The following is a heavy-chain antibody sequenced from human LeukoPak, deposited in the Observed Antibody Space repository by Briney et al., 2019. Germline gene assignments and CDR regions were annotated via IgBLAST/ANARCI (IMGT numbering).Heavy chain of an antibody. Sequence: PGGSLRLSCAASGFTVSNNYMSWVRQAPGKGLEWVSIIYSGGSTYYADSVKGRFTISRDNSKNTLFLQMHSLRAEDTAVYYCARVPVGFGELSLLFGYWGQGTLVTVSS. CDR1: GFTVSNNY. CDR2: IYSGGST. D-gene: IGHD3-10*01. J-gene: IGHJ4*02. V-gene: IGHV3-53*01. CDR3: ARVPVGFGELSLLFGY.